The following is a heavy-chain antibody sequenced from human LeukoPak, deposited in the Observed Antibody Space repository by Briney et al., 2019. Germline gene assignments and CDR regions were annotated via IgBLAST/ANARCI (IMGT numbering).Heavy chain of an antibody. D-gene: IGHD6-19*01. CDR2: MNPNSGNT. J-gene: IGHJ6*02. CDR3: ARVAVAVYLSYYYYYCMDV. Sequence: ASVKVSCKASGYTFTSYDINWVRQATGQGLEWMGWMNPNSGNTGYAQKFQGRVTMTRNTSISTAYMELSSLRSEDTAVYYCARVAVAVYLSYYYYYCMDVWGQGTTVTVSS. CDR1: GYTFTSYD. V-gene: IGHV1-8*01.